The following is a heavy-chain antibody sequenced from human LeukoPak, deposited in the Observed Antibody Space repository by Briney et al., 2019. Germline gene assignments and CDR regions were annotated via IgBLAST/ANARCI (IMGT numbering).Heavy chain of an antibody. J-gene: IGHJ3*02. D-gene: IGHD3-16*01. Sequence: PGGSLRLSCAASGFTFSSYAMSWVRQAPGKGLEWVSAISGSGGSTYYADSVKGRFTISRDNSKNTLYLQMNSLRAEDTAVYYCAKGGYDYVWGSLNAFDIWGQGTMVTVSS. CDR3: AKGGYDYVWGSLNAFDI. CDR2: ISGSGGST. CDR1: GFTFSSYA. V-gene: IGHV3-23*01.